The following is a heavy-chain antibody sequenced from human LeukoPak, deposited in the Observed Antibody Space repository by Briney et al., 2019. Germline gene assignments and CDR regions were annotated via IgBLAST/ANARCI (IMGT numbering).Heavy chain of an antibody. Sequence: SGPTLVKPTQTLTLTCTFSGFSLSTSGVGVGWIRQPPGKALEWLALIYWDDDKRYSPSLKSRLTITKDTSKNQVVLTMTNMDPVATATYYCAQGYSSSGVGNRYFDYWGQGTLVTVSS. CDR1: GFSLSTSGVG. V-gene: IGHV2-5*02. J-gene: IGHJ4*02. CDR2: IYWDDDK. CDR3: AQGYSSSGVGNRYFDY. D-gene: IGHD6-13*01.